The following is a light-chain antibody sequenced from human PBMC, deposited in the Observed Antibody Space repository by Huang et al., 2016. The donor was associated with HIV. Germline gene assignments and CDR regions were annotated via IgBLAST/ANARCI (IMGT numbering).Light chain of an antibody. J-gene: IGKJ4*01. CDR3: QQRNFWPLT. CDR2: DAS. V-gene: IGKV3-11*01. CDR1: QSVYNY. Sequence: EIVLTQSPATLSLSPGERAPLSCRASQSVYNYLAWYQQKPGQAPRLLIYDASNRATGIPARFSGSGSGTDFTLTISSLEPEDFAVYYCQQRNFWPLTFGGGTKVEIK.